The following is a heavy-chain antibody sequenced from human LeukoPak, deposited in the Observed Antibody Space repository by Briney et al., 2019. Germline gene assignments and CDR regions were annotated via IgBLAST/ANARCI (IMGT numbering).Heavy chain of an antibody. J-gene: IGHJ4*02. V-gene: IGHV3-49*04. CDR2: IRSKAYGGTT. Sequence: GGPLRLSCTASGFTFGDYAMSWVRQAPGKGLEWAGFIRSKAYGGTTEYAASVKGRFTISRDDSKSIAYLQMNSLKTEDTAVYYCTRAPPHYCSSTSCLTFDYWGQGTLVTVSS. CDR1: GFTFGDYA. D-gene: IGHD2-2*01. CDR3: TRAPPHYCSSTSCLTFDY.